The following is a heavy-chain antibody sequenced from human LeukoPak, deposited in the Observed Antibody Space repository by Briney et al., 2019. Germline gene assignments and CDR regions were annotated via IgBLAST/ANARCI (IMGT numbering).Heavy chain of an antibody. CDR1: GFTFSSYG. Sequence: SGGSLRLSCAASGFTFSSYGMHWVCQAPGKGLEWVAVISYDGSNKYYADSVKGRFTISRDNSKNTLYLQMNSLRAEDTAVYYCAKSGRYYDFWSGYYADYWGQGTLVTVSS. CDR2: ISYDGSNK. D-gene: IGHD3-3*01. V-gene: IGHV3-30*18. J-gene: IGHJ4*02. CDR3: AKSGRYYDFWSGYYADY.